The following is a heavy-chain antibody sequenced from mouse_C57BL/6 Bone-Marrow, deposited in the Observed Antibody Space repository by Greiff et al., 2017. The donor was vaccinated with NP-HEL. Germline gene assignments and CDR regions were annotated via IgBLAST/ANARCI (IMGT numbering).Heavy chain of an antibody. V-gene: IGHV5-9*01. Sequence: EVKLMESGGGLVKPGGSLKLSCAASGFTFSSYTMSWVRQTPEKRLEWVATISGGGGNTYYPDSVKGRFTISRDNAKNTLYLHMISLRSEDTALYYCARQATTDYFDYWGQGTTLTVSS. CDR2: ISGGGGNT. D-gene: IGHD1-1*01. CDR3: ARQATTDYFDY. J-gene: IGHJ2*01. CDR1: GFTFSSYT.